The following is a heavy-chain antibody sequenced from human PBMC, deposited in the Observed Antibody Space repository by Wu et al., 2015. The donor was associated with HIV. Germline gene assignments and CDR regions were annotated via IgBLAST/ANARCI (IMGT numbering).Heavy chain of an antibody. CDR1: GYTFTGYY. J-gene: IGHJ4*02. V-gene: IGHV1-2*06. Sequence: QVQLVQSGAGVKKPGASVKVSCKAYGYTFTGYYIHWVRQAPGQGLEWMGRINPNGGGTNYAQKFQGRVTMTRDTSFSTAYMELSRLTSDDTAVYYCVTAAALDYWGQGTLVTVSS. CDR2: INPNGGGT. CDR3: VTAAALDY.